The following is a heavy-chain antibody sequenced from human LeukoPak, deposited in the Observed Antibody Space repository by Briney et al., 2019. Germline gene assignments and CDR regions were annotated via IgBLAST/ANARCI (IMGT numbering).Heavy chain of an antibody. J-gene: IGHJ3*02. Sequence: SETLSLTCTVSGGSISSYYWSWIRQPPGKGLEWIGYIYYSGSTNYNPSLKSRVTISVDTSKNQFSLKLSSVTAADAAVYYCARESFVVRGVIITGNAFDIWGQGTMVTVSS. D-gene: IGHD3-10*01. CDR3: ARESFVVRGVIITGNAFDI. CDR1: GGSISSYY. V-gene: IGHV4-59*01. CDR2: IYYSGST.